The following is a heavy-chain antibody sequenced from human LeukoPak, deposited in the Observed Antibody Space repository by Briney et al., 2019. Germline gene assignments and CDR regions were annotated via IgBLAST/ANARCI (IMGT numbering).Heavy chain of an antibody. CDR1: GFTISSAA. CDR2: ISGSGGST. D-gene: IGHD3-10*01. Sequence: GGSLRLSCGASGFTISSAAMRWVRQAPGKGLEWASDISGSGGSTYYADSVKGRFTISRDNSKNTLYLQMNSLRAEDTAVYYCAKLPRENTMVPMAVWGQGTTVTVSS. J-gene: IGHJ6*02. CDR3: AKLPRENTMVPMAV. V-gene: IGHV3-23*01.